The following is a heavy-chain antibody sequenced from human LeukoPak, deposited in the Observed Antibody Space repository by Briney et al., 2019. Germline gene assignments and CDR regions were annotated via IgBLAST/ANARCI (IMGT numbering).Heavy chain of an antibody. CDR1: GYTFTTYG. Sequence: GASVKVSCKASGYTFTTYGISWVRQAPGQGLEWMGWISAYNGNTNYAQKLQGRVTMTTDTSTSTAYMELRSLRSDDTAVYYCARVDSSGWSHHGWFDPWGQGTLVTVSS. V-gene: IGHV1-18*01. CDR2: ISAYNGNT. D-gene: IGHD6-19*01. J-gene: IGHJ5*02. CDR3: ARVDSSGWSHHGWFDP.